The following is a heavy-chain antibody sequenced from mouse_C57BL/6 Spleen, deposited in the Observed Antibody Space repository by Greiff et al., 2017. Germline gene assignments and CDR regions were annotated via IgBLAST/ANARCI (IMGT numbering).Heavy chain of an antibody. CDR2: IYPGDGDT. D-gene: IGHD2-5*01. V-gene: IGHV1-80*01. CDR3: AYSNPYYYAMDY. J-gene: IGHJ4*01. CDR1: GYAFSSYW. Sequence: VQLQQSGAELVKPGASVKISCKASGYAFSSYWMNWVKQRPGKGLEWIGQIYPGDGDTNYNGKFKGKATLTADKSSSTAYMQLSSLTSEDSAVYFCAYSNPYYYAMDYWGQGTSVTVSS.